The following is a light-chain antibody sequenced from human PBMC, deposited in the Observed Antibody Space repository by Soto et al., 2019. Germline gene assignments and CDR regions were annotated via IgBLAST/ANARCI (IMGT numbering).Light chain of an antibody. CDR1: QRISSW. CDR2: AAS. CDR3: QQADSFPRT. J-gene: IGKJ1*01. V-gene: IGKV1-12*01. Sequence: DIQMTQSPSSVSASVGDRVTITCRASQRISSWLAWYQQKPGKAPKLLIYAASSLQSGVPSRFSGSGSGTDFTLNISSLQPDDFATYYCQQADSFPRTFGQGTKVEI.